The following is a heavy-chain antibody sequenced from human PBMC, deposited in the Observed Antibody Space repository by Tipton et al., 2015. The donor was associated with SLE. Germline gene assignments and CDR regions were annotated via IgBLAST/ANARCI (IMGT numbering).Heavy chain of an antibody. V-gene: IGHV5-51*03. Sequence: VQLVQSGAEVEKPGESLKISCKASGDSFTTIWIAWVRQMPGKGLEWIGMIYPGDSDTRYSPSFQGQVTISADMSTNMAFLQWSSLKASDTAMYYCARGRHNGLASFENVRWLDPWGQGTLVTVSS. CDR2: IYPGDSDT. D-gene: IGHD2-8*01. CDR3: ARGRHNGLASFENVRWLDP. CDR1: GDSFTTIW. J-gene: IGHJ5*02.